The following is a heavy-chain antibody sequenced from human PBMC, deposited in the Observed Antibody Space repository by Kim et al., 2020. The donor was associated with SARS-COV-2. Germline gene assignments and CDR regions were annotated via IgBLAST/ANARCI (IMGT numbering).Heavy chain of an antibody. CDR1: GFTFSGSA. V-gene: IGHV3-73*01. D-gene: IGHD6-19*01. J-gene: IGHJ4*02. CDR3: TRLVIAVAGTADY. CDR2: IRSKANSYAT. Sequence: GGSLRLSCAASGFTFSGSAMHWVRQASGKGLEWVGRIRSKANSYATAYAASVKGRFTISRDDSKNTAYLQMNSLKTEDTAVYYCTRLVIAVAGTADYWGQGTLVTVSS.